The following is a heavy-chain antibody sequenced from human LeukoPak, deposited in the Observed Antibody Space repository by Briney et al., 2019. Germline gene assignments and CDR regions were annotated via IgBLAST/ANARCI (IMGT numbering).Heavy chain of an antibody. CDR2: INPKGGVT. CDR3: ARDLGY. Sequence: GASVKVSCKASGYTFTSYGISWVRQAPGQGLEWMGWINPKGGVTDYAQKFQGRVTMTRDTSINTIYMELTGLTSDDTALYYCARDLGYWGQGTLVTVSS. CDR1: GYTFTSYG. J-gene: IGHJ4*02. V-gene: IGHV1-2*02. D-gene: IGHD7-27*01.